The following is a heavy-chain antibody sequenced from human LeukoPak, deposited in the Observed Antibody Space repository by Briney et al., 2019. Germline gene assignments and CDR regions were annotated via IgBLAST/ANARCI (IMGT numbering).Heavy chain of an antibody. CDR1: GGSISSGSYY. Sequence: PSETLSLTCTVSGGSISSGSYYWSWIRQPAGKGLEWIGRIYTSGSTNYNPSLKSRVTISVDTSKNQFSPKLSSVTAADTAVYYCARVRIAVAGNYYYYYGMDVWGQGTTVTVSS. V-gene: IGHV4-61*02. J-gene: IGHJ6*02. CDR2: IYTSGST. CDR3: ARVRIAVAGNYYYYYGMDV. D-gene: IGHD6-19*01.